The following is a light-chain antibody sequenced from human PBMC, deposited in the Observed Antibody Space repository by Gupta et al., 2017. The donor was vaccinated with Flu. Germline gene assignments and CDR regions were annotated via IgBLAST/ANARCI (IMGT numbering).Light chain of an antibody. CDR3: SSYTSSSTLV. Sequence: ALTHTAPLSGAPRDWRTLSSTVTSSDIGGYNYVSWYQQHPGKAPKLIICEVFSRPSGVSSRFSGSKSGDTASLTISGLQAEDEADYYCSSYTSSSTLVFGGGTQLTVL. J-gene: IGLJ2*01. CDR2: EVF. CDR1: SSDIGGYNY. V-gene: IGLV2-14*01.